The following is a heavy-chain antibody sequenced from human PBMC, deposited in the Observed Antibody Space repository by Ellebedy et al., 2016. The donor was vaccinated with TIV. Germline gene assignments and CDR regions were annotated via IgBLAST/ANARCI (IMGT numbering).Heavy chain of an antibody. J-gene: IGHJ4*02. Sequence: GESLKISXAASGFTFSIYWIHWVRQVPGKGLVWVSRINGDGSSTTYADSVKGRFTISRDNAKNTLYLQMNSLRAEDTAVYSCARDRSMTPDSWGQGSLVTVS. CDR1: GFTFSIYW. D-gene: IGHD2/OR15-2a*01. V-gene: IGHV3-74*01. CDR2: INGDGSST. CDR3: ARDRSMTPDS.